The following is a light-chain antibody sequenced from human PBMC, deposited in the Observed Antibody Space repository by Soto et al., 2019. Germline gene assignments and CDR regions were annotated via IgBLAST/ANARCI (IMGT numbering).Light chain of an antibody. CDR1: QSVRSNY. J-gene: IGKJ2*01. CDR3: QQYGDSPYT. Sequence: VLTQSPGTLSLSPGERATLSCRASQSVRSNYLAWYQHKPGQAPRLLMYDASSRPGGIPDRFSGSVSGTDFTLTISRLEPEDFAVYYCQQYGDSPYTFGQGTNLEIK. V-gene: IGKV3-20*01. CDR2: DAS.